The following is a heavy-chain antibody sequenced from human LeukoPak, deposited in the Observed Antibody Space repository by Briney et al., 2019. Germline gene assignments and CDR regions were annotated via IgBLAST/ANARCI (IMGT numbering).Heavy chain of an antibody. J-gene: IGHJ4*02. D-gene: IGHD6-19*01. CDR2: ISSSSSYI. Sequence: GGSLRLSCAASGFTFSSYSMNWVRQAPGKGLEWVSSISSSSSYIYYADSVKGRFTISRDNAKNPLYLQMNSLRAEDTAVYYCARALTLGIAVAGTFAGWGQGTLVTVSS. CDR1: GFTFSSYS. CDR3: ARALTLGIAVAGTFAG. V-gene: IGHV3-21*01.